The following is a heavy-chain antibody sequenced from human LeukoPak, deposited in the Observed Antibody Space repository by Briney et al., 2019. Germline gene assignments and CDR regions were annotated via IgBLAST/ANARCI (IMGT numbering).Heavy chain of an antibody. Sequence: GGSLRLSCAASGFTFSSYGMHWVRQAPGEGLEWVAVISYDGSNKYYADSVKGRFTISRDNSKSTLSLQMNSLRAEDTAIYYCATYRQVLLPFESWGQGTLVTVSS. D-gene: IGHD2-8*02. J-gene: IGHJ4*02. CDR2: ISYDGSNK. V-gene: IGHV3-30*03. CDR1: GFTFSSYG. CDR3: ATYRQVLLPFES.